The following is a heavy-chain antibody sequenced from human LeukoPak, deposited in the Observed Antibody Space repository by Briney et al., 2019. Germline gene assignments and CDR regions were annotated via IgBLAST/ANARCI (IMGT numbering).Heavy chain of an antibody. J-gene: IGHJ4*02. D-gene: IGHD6-13*01. V-gene: IGHV3-11*05. CDR1: GFTFNDYD. CDR3: ARGSGSSWYFYFDY. CDR2: ISRSGAYT. Sequence: GGSLRLSCAGSGFTFNDYDMNWVRQAPGKGPEWVSYISRSGAYTYYTDSVKGRFTVSRDNAKNSVYLQMNSLRAEDTALYYCARGSGSSWYFYFDYWGQGTLVTVSS.